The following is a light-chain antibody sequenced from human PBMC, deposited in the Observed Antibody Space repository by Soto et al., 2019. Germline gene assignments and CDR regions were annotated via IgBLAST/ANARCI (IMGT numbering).Light chain of an antibody. J-gene: IGKJ4*01. CDR2: AAS. Sequence: EVMMTQSPATLSLSPGERATLSCRASQSVSSNLAWYQQRRGQAPRLLIYAASSRAAGIPARFSGSGSGTEFTLTINSLQSDDFAVYYCQQYDSWPPLTFGGGTKVEVK. CDR1: QSVSSN. CDR3: QQYDSWPPLT. V-gene: IGKV3-15*01.